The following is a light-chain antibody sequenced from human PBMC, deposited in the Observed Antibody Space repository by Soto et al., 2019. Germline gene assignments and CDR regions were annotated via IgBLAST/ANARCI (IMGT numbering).Light chain of an antibody. CDR1: QGISNY. CDR3: QQLISYPFT. CDR2: AAS. J-gene: IGKJ3*01. Sequence: DIQLTQSPSLLSASVGDRVIITCRASQGISNYVAWFQQKPGKVPKVLIYAASTLQSGVPSRFSGSGSGTEFTLTISSLQPDDFATYFCQQLISYPFTFGPGTKVDIK. V-gene: IGKV1-9*01.